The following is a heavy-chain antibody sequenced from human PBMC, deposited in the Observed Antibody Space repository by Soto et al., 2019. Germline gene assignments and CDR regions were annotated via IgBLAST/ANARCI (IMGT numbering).Heavy chain of an antibody. D-gene: IGHD2-2*01. CDR1: SYSIGSGYY. Sequence: PSETLSLTCAVSSYSIGSGYYWCWIRQPPGKGLEWIGSMFHSGSTYYNPSLESRLTISLDTSKNQFSLKLTSVTSADTAVYYCARDPRCSGTSCYPLDYWGQGTLVTVSS. CDR2: MFHSGST. J-gene: IGHJ4*02. V-gene: IGHV4-38-2*02. CDR3: ARDPRCSGTSCYPLDY.